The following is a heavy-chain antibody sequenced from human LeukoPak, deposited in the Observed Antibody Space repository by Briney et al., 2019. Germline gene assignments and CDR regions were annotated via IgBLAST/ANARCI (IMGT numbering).Heavy chain of an antibody. Sequence: PGGSLRLSCAASGVTLSSYAMSWARQAPGKGLEWVSAISGSGGSTYYADSVKGRFTISRDNSKNTLYLQMNSLRAEDTAVYYCAKDLVPAAMSVLYYYGMDVWGQGTTVTVSS. CDR3: AKDLVPAAMSVLYYYGMDV. CDR1: GVTLSSYA. V-gene: IGHV3-23*01. CDR2: ISGSGGST. D-gene: IGHD2-2*01. J-gene: IGHJ6*02.